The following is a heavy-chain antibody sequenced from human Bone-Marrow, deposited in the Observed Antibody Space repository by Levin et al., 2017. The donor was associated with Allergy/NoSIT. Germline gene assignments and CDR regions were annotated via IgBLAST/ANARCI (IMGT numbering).Heavy chain of an antibody. J-gene: IGHJ4*02. CDR1: GGSISSYY. CDR3: ARVGYYGSGGSCLYYLDY. Sequence: PSETLSLTCTVSGGSISSYYWSWIRQPAGKGLEWIGRIYTSGSTNYNPSLKSRVTMSVDTSKNQFSLKLSSVTAADTAVYYCARVGYYGSGGSCLYYLDYWGQGALVTVSS. D-gene: IGHD2-15*01. V-gene: IGHV4-4*07. CDR2: IYTSGST.